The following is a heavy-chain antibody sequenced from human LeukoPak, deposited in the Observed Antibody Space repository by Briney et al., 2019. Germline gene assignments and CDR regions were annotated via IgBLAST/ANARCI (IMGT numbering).Heavy chain of an antibody. Sequence: GASVKVSCKASGYTFTSCDINWVRQATGQGLEWMGWMNPNSGNTGYAQKFQGRVTMTRNTSISTAYMELSSLRSEDTAVYYCARGIYYDILTGYYWFDPWGQGTLVTVSS. D-gene: IGHD3-9*01. CDR2: MNPNSGNT. CDR1: GYTFTSCD. J-gene: IGHJ5*02. V-gene: IGHV1-8*01. CDR3: ARGIYYDILTGYYWFDP.